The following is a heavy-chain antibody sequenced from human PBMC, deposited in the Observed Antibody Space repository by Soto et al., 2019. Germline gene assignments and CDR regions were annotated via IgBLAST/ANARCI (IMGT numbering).Heavy chain of an antibody. CDR1: GFTFINYA. D-gene: IGHD2-21*02. V-gene: IGHV3-23*01. J-gene: IGHJ4*02. Sequence: EVQLLESGGGLVQPGGSLRLSCAASGFTFINYAVSWVRQAPGKGLEWVSTISGSGSSTYFADSVKGRFTISRDNSKNSLYLQMNSLRAEDTAVYFCAKVVTAIYYFEYWGQGARVTVSS. CDR3: AKVVTAIYYFEY. CDR2: ISGSGSST.